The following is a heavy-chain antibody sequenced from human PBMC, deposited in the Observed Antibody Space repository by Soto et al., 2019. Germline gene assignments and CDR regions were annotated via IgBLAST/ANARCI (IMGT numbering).Heavy chain of an antibody. CDR3: ARAAPLMPVVVVAAGGAFDI. V-gene: IGHV4-31*03. Sequence: QVQLQESGPGLVKPSQTLSLTCTVSGGSISSGGYYWSWIRQHPGKGLEWIGYIYYSGSTYYNPSLKSRVTISVDTSKNQFSLKLSSVTAADTAVYYCARAAPLMPVVVVAAGGAFDIWGQGTIVTVSS. CDR1: GGSISSGGYY. CDR2: IYYSGST. D-gene: IGHD2-15*01. J-gene: IGHJ3*02.